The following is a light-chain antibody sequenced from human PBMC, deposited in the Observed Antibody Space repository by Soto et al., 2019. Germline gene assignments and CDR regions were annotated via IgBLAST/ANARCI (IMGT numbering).Light chain of an antibody. Sequence: QSALTQPASVSGSPGQSITISCTGTSSDIGSYNLVSWYQQDPGKAPKLLIYDVSERPSGVSNRFSGSKSGNTASLTISGLQVEYEADYYCCSYAGSSALVFGGGTKLTVL. V-gene: IGLV2-23*02. J-gene: IGLJ3*02. CDR3: CSYAGSSALV. CDR2: DVS. CDR1: SSDIGSYNL.